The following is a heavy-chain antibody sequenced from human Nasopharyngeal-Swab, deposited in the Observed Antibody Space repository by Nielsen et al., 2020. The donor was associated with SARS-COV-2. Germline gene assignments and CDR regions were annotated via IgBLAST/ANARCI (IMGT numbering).Heavy chain of an antibody. V-gene: IGHV3-23*01. D-gene: IGHD5-12*01. Sequence: GESLKISCAASGFTYSIYAMTWVRQAPGKGLEWVSTISSSGDSTFYADSVKGRFTISRDNAKNSLYLQMNSLRAEDTALYYCAKSAFGGYDPGYCMDVWGQGTTVTVSS. CDR1: GFTYSIYA. CDR2: ISSSGDST. J-gene: IGHJ6*02. CDR3: AKSAFGGYDPGYCMDV.